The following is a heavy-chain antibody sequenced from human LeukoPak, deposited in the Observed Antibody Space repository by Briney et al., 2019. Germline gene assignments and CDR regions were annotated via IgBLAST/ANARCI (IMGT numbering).Heavy chain of an antibody. CDR1: GFTFSSYA. Sequence: PGGSLRLSCAASGFTFSSYAMSWVRQAPGEGLEWVSAISGSGGSTYYADSVKGRFTISRDNSKNTLYLQMNSLRAEDTAIYYCAKVAHYYGSGSYYEYYFDCWGQGTLVTVSS. CDR3: AKVAHYYGSGSYYEYYFDC. CDR2: ISGSGGST. D-gene: IGHD3-10*01. V-gene: IGHV3-23*01. J-gene: IGHJ4*02.